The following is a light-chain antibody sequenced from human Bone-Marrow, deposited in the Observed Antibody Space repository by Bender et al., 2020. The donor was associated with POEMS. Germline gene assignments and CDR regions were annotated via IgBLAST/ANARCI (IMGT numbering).Light chain of an antibody. J-gene: IGLJ3*02. CDR2: EDN. CDR1: AFPKKY. CDR3: YSTDSSGDHRV. Sequence: SYELTQPPSVSVSPGHTARIACSGDAFPKKYAYWYQQRSGQAPVLLIYEDNKRPSEIPERFSGSGSGTMAPLTISGAQVEDEADFYCYSTDSSGDHRVFGGGTKLAVL. V-gene: IGLV3-10*01.